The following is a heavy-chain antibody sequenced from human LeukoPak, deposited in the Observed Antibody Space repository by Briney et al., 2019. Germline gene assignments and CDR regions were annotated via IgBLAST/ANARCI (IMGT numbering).Heavy chain of an antibody. Sequence: SVKVSCKASGGTFSSYAISWVRQAPGQGLEWMGGIIPIFGTANYAQKFQGRVTITADESTSTAYMELRSLRSDDTAVYYCASQGYSSGWYDYWGQGTLVTVSS. D-gene: IGHD6-19*01. J-gene: IGHJ4*02. V-gene: IGHV1-69*13. CDR3: ASQGYSSGWYDY. CDR2: IIPIFGTA. CDR1: GGTFSSYA.